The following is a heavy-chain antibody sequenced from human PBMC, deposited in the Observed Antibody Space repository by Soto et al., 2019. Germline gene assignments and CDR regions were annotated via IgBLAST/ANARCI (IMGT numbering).Heavy chain of an antibody. J-gene: IGHJ4*02. Sequence: SVKVSCKASGGTFSSYAISWVRQAPGQGLEWMGGIIPIFGTANYAQKFQGRVTITADESTSTAYMELSSLRSEDTAVYYCAIFGVDTINDLAYWGQGTLVTVSS. CDR2: IIPIFGTA. D-gene: IGHD3-3*01. CDR1: GGTFSSYA. V-gene: IGHV1-69*13. CDR3: AIFGVDTINDLAY.